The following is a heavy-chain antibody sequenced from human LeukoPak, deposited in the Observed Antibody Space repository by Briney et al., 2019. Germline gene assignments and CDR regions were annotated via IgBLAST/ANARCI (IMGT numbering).Heavy chain of an antibody. J-gene: IGHJ6*02. V-gene: IGHV3-30-3*01. CDR2: ISYDGSNK. Sequence: GRSLRLPCAASGFTFSSYAMHWVRQAPGKGLEWVAVISYDGSNKYYADSVKGRFTISRDNSKNTLYLQMNSLRAEDTAVYYCARGRSYYYDSSGYSVNYYGMDVWGQGTTVTVSS. D-gene: IGHD3-22*01. CDR1: GFTFSSYA. CDR3: ARGRSYYYDSSGYSVNYYGMDV.